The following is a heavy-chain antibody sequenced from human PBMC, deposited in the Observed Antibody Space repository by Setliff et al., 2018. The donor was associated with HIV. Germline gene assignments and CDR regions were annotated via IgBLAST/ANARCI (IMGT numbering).Heavy chain of an antibody. J-gene: IGHJ4*02. V-gene: IGHV3-23*01. CDR1: GFTFSSYA. Sequence: GGSLRLSCAASGFTFSSYAMSWVRQAPGKGLEWVSTISGSGGSTYYADSVKGRFTIFRDNAKNSVFLQMNSLRAEDTGVDYGANQTGFYKSHWYDYWGQGTMVTVSS. CDR3: ANQTGFYKSHWYDY. CDR2: ISGSGGST. D-gene: IGHD6-13*01.